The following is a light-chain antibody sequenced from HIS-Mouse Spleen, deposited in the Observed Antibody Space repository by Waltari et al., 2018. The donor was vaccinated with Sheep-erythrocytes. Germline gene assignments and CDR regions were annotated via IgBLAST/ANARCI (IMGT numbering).Light chain of an antibody. V-gene: IGLV2-11*01. Sequence: QSALTQPRSVSGSPGQSVTISCTGTSSDVGGYNYVSWYHQQHPGKAPKLMIYDVSKRPSGVPDRFSGSKSGNTASLTISGLQAEDEADYYCCSYAGSYNHVFATGTKVTVL. CDR1: SSDVGGYNY. CDR2: DVS. J-gene: IGLJ1*01. CDR3: CSYAGSYNHV.